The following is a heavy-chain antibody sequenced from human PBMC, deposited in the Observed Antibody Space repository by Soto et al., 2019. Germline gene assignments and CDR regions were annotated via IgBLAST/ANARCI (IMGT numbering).Heavy chain of an antibody. J-gene: IGHJ4*02. CDR2: ISYDGSNK. Sequence: ESGGGVVPPGRSLRLSCAASGFTFSSYGMHWVRQAPGKGLEWVAVISYDGSNKYYADSVKGRFTISRDNSKNTLYLQMNSLRAEDTAVYYCAKTLSGIGGDYWGQGTLVTVSS. CDR3: AKTLSGIGGDY. V-gene: IGHV3-30*18. CDR1: GFTFSSYG. D-gene: IGHD3-10*01.